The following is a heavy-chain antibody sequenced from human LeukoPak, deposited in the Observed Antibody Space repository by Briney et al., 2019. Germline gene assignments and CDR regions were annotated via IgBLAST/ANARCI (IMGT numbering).Heavy chain of an antibody. CDR1: GFTFNNYG. CDR2: ISYDGRNK. Sequence: PGGSLRLSCAASGFTFNNYGMHWVRQAPGKGLEWVAVISYDGRNKHYPDSVKGRFTISRDISTDTLWLQMDSLRTEDTAVYYCAKGPLRGTAAAIYYWGQGTLVTVSS. CDR3: AKGPLRGTAAAIYY. J-gene: IGHJ4*02. V-gene: IGHV3-30*18. D-gene: IGHD2-2*01.